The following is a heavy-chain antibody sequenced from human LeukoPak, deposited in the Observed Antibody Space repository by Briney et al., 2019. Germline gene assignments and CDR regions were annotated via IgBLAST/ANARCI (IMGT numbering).Heavy chain of an antibody. CDR1: GFTFSNAW. CDR2: IQSKTDGGTT. D-gene: IGHD6-6*01. J-gene: IGHJ4*02. Sequence: GGSLRLSCAASGFTFSNAWMSWVRQAPGKGLECVGFIQSKTDGGTTDSAAPVKGRFTVSRDDSKNTLYLQMNSLKTEDTAVYYCTTWSSQFDYWGQGTLVTVSS. CDR3: TTWSSQFDY. V-gene: IGHV3-15*01.